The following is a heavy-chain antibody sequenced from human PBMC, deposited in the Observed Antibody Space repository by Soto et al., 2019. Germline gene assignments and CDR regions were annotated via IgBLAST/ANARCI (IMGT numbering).Heavy chain of an antibody. CDR2: IGDSGAST. CDR1: GFSFSSFA. V-gene: IGHV3-23*01. CDR3: ATGVEMDV. D-gene: IGHD2-15*01. J-gene: IGHJ6*04. Sequence: EVLLLESGGGLVQPGGSLRLSCEASGFSFSSFAMNWVRQAPGKGLEWVSAIGDSGASTYYADSVKGPFTISRDNSRNTLYLQLTRPRAEYTAVYYCATGVEMDVWGNGTTVTVSS.